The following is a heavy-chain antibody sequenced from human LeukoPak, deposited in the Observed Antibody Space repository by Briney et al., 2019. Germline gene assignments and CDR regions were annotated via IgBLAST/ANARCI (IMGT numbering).Heavy chain of an antibody. V-gene: IGHV3-72*01. Sequence: PGGSLRLSCAASGFIFSGHHMDWVRQAPGKGLEWVGRIKNTGNSYTTEYAASVKGRFTISRDDSKNSLFLQMSSLKTEDTAVYYCASLNSGRFRDDYWGQGTLLTVSS. CDR3: ASLNSGRFRDDY. J-gene: IGHJ4*02. CDR2: IKNTGNSYTT. CDR1: GFIFSGHH. D-gene: IGHD3-3*01.